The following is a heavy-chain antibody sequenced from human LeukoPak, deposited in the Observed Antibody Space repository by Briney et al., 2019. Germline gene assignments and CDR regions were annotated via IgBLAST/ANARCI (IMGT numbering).Heavy chain of an antibody. V-gene: IGHV3-30-3*01. J-gene: IGHJ4*02. CDR1: GFSLRGYA. CDR2: ISYDGSNK. CDR3: ARGHLRGSYYVFADY. D-gene: IGHD1-26*01. Sequence: GRSLRLSCVASGFSLRGYAMHWVRQAPGKGLEWVAVISYDGSNKYYADSVKGRFTISRDNSKNTLYLQMNSLRAEDTAVYYCARGHLRGSYYVFADYWGQGTLVTVSS.